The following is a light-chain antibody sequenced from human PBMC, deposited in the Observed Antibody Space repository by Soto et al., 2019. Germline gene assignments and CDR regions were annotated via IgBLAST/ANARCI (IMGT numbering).Light chain of an antibody. Sequence: DIQLTQSPSTLSASVGDRVTITCRASQTFNNYLAWYQHKPGTAPKLLIYDASTLESGVPSRFSGSASGTEFTLTITSLQPADLAMYYCQEYTTYPYTLGQGTKLEI. CDR3: QEYTTYPYT. CDR2: DAS. V-gene: IGKV1-5*01. J-gene: IGKJ2*01. CDR1: QTFNNY.